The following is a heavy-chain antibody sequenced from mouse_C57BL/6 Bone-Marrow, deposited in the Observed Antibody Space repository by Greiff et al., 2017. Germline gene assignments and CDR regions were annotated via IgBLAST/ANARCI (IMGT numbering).Heavy chain of an antibody. CDR1: GFNIKDDY. V-gene: IGHV14-4*01. Sequence: VQLQQSGAELVRPGASVKLSCTASGFNIKDDYMHWVKQRPEQGLEWIGWIDPENGDTEYASKFQGKATITADTSSNTAYLQLSSLTSEDTDVYYCAHSIGGFDYWGQGTTLTVSS. J-gene: IGHJ2*01. CDR3: AHSIGGFDY. CDR2: IDPENGDT. D-gene: IGHD2-10*02.